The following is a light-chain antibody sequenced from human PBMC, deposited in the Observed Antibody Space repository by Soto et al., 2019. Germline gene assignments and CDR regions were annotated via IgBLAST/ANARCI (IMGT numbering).Light chain of an antibody. V-gene: IGKV1-8*01. CDR2: RAS. CDR1: QGISNY. Sequence: AIRMTQSPSSLSASTGDRVTITCRATQGISNYLAWYQQKPGKDPKLLIYRASVLESGVPSRFIGGGSGTNFSLTISYLQSEDFATYYCQQYNSFPQTFGQGTKLEIK. CDR3: QQYNSFPQT. J-gene: IGKJ2*01.